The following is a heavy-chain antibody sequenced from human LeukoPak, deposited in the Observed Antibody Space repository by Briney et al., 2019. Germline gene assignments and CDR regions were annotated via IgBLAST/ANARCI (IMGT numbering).Heavy chain of an antibody. D-gene: IGHD4-17*01. V-gene: IGHV3-7*01. CDR1: GFTFSSSW. Sequence: GGSLRLSCAASGFTFSSSWMTWVRQAPGKGLEWVANIKQDGSEKYYVDSVKGRFTISSDNAKNSLYLQMNSLRAEDTAVYYCASLTVTTVYWGQGTLVTVSS. CDR3: ASLTVTTVY. J-gene: IGHJ4*02. CDR2: IKQDGSEK.